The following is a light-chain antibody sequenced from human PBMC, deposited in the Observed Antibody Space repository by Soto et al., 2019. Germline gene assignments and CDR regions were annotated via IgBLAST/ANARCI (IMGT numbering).Light chain of an antibody. CDR2: DAS. CDR3: QQYHTSSIT. Sequence: DIQMTQSPFSLSASVGDRVTITCRASQSISKYLIWYQLKPGKAPTLLIYDASTLERGVPSRFSGTGSGTEFTLSIDSLQPDDFATYYCQQYHTSSITFGQGTRLEI. CDR1: QSISKY. J-gene: IGKJ5*01. V-gene: IGKV1-5*01.